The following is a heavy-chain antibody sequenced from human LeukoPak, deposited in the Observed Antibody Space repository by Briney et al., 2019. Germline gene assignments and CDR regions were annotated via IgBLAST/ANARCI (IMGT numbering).Heavy chain of an antibody. CDR2: ISSYGSDE. CDR1: GFSFSNYG. CDR3: AKDGVSELIADY. V-gene: IGHV3-30*18. D-gene: IGHD2/OR15-2a*01. J-gene: IGHJ4*02. Sequence: GRSLRLSCAASGFSFSNYGMHWVRQTPGKGLEWVASISSYGSDEYYADSVKGRFTISRDDSKKTLHLQMNGLRAEDTAVYYCAKDGVSELIADYWGQGTLVTVSS.